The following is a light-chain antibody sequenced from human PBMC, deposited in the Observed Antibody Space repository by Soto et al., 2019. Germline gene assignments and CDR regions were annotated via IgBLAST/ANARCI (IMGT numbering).Light chain of an antibody. CDR3: QQRSNWPPIT. CDR2: DAS. Sequence: DIVLTQSPATLSXSXXXXXXXXXXXSQSVSSYLAWYQXXPGQAXXLXXYDASNRATGIPARFSGSGSGTDFTLTISSLEPEDFAVYYGQQRSNWPPITFGQGTRLEIK. CDR1: QSVSSY. J-gene: IGKJ5*01. V-gene: IGKV3-11*01.